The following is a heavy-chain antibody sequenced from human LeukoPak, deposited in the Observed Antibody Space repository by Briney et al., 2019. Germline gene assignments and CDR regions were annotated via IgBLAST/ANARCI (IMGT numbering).Heavy chain of an antibody. CDR2: IYYSGST. Sequence: SETLSLTCTVSGGSINNYYWSWIRQPAGKGLEWIGSIYYSGSTYYNPSLKSRVTISVDTSKNQFSLKLSSVTAADTAVYYCARDTVLTYYYDSSGYMGAFDIWGQGTMVTVSS. J-gene: IGHJ3*02. D-gene: IGHD3-22*01. V-gene: IGHV4-4*07. CDR3: ARDTVLTYYYDSSGYMGAFDI. CDR1: GGSINNYY.